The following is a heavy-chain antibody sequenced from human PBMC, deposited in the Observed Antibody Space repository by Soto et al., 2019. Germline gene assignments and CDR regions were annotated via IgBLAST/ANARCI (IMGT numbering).Heavy chain of an antibody. Sequence: SQTLSLTCAISGDSVSSNSAAWNWIRQSPSRGLEWLGRTYYRSKWYNDYAVSVKSRITINPDTSKNQFSLQLNSVTPEDTAVYYCAREGSSSEYYYYYYGMDVWGQGTTVTVSS. CDR2: TYYRSKWYN. CDR3: AREGSSSEYYYYYYGMDV. CDR1: GDSVSSNSAA. V-gene: IGHV6-1*01. D-gene: IGHD6-6*01. J-gene: IGHJ6*02.